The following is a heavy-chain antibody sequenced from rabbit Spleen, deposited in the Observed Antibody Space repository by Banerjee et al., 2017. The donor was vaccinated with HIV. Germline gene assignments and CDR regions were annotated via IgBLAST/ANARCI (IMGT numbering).Heavy chain of an antibody. J-gene: IGHJ6*01. CDR2: INAITGKA. CDR1: GFSFSTKAV. Sequence: QEQLVESGGGLVQPGGSLKLSCTASGFSFSTKAVMCWVRQAPGKGLEWIACINAITGKAVYASWAKGRFTFSKTSSTTVTLQMTSLTAADTATYFCARDPWDSGSGYDLWGPGTLVTVS. CDR3: ARDPWDSGSGYDL. V-gene: IGHV1S45*01. D-gene: IGHD1-1*01.